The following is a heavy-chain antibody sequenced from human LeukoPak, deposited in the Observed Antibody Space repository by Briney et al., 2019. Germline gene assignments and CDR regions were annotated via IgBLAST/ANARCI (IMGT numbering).Heavy chain of an antibody. CDR1: GFTFSSYA. CDR2: ISYDRSNK. J-gene: IGHJ4*02. D-gene: IGHD5-24*01. Sequence: GSLRLSCAASGFTFSSYAMHWVRQAPGKGLEWVAVISYDRSNKYYADSVKGRFTISRDNSKNTLYLQMNSLRAEDTAVYYCARDNRWLQYFDYWGQGTLVTVSS. V-gene: IGHV3-30-3*01. CDR3: ARDNRWLQYFDY.